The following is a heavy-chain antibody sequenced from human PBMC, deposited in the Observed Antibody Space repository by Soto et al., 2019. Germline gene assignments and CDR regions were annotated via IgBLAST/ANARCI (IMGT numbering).Heavy chain of an antibody. CDR1: GFSFTGFY. Sequence: GASVKVSCMASGFSFTGFYIHWLRQAPGQGLEWLGWINAHSGGTEYAQKFQGRVTLTRDTSIATAYLPLTSLTSDDTALYYCAKDLTRQLAYWLDPWGQGTQVTVAS. D-gene: IGHD6-6*01. CDR2: INAHSGGT. CDR3: AKDLTRQLAYWLDP. J-gene: IGHJ5*02. V-gene: IGHV1-2*02.